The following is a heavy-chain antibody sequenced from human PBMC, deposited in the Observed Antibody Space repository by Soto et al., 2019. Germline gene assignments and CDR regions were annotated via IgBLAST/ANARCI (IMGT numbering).Heavy chain of an antibody. CDR2: IYFSGSG. CDR1: GGSISSYY. V-gene: IGHV4-59*01. J-gene: IGHJ4*02. Sequence: SETLSLTCTVSGGSISSYYWSWIRQPPGKGLEYIGYIYFSGSGNYNPSLKSRLTISLDTSKNQFSLKLSSVTAADTAVYYCARHIASQHCSGASCYGPFDYWGQGTPVTVSS. D-gene: IGHD2-15*01. CDR3: ARHIASQHCSGASCYGPFDY.